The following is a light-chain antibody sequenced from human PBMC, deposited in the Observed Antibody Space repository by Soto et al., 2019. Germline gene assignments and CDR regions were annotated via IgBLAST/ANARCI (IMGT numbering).Light chain of an antibody. CDR3: WLSYSGARRV. CDR2: DTS. V-gene: IGLV7-46*01. CDR1: TGAVTSGHY. J-gene: IGLJ1*01. Sequence: QAVVTQEPSLTVSPGGTVTITCGASTGAVTSGHYPYWFQQKPGQAPRTLIYDTSNKHSWTPARFSGSLLGGKAALTLSGAQPEDEAEYYCWLSYSGARRVFGTGTKVTVL.